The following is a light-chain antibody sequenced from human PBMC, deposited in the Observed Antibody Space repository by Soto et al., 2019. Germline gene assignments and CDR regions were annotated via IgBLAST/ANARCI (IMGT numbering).Light chain of an antibody. J-gene: IGLJ2*01. CDR1: SSDVGSYNL. Sequence: QSALTQPASVSGSPGQSITISCTGTSSDVGSYNLVSWYQQHPGKAPKLMIYEGSKRPSGVSHRFSGSKSGNTASLTISGLQAEDEADYYCCSYAGSSTSYVVFGGGTKLTVL. CDR2: EGS. CDR3: CSYAGSSTSYVV. V-gene: IGLV2-23*01.